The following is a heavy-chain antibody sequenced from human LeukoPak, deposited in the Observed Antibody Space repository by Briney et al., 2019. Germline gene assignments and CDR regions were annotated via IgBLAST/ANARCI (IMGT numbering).Heavy chain of an antibody. V-gene: IGHV3-11*04. D-gene: IGHD3/OR15-3a*01. CDR3: AREGPWTADYGMDV. CDR2: ISSGSSI. J-gene: IGHJ6*02. Sequence: GGSLRLSCAASGFTFSDYYMSWIRQAPGKGLEWVSYISSGSSIYYADPVKGRFTISRDNAKNSLYLQMNSLRAEDTAVYYCAREGPWTADYGMDVWGQGTTVTVSS. CDR1: GFTFSDYY.